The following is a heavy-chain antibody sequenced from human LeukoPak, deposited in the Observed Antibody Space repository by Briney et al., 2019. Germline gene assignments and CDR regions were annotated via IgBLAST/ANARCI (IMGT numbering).Heavy chain of an antibody. CDR1: GGSISSSSYY. D-gene: IGHD3-10*01. V-gene: IGHV4-39*01. J-gene: IGHJ4*02. Sequence: PSETLSLTCTVSGGSISSSSYYWGWIRQPPGKGLEWIGSIYYSGTTYYSPSLKSRVTISVDTSKNQFSLKLSSVTAADTAVYYCARLYGSGSYWVYRGQGTLVTVSS. CDR3: ARLYGSGSYWVY. CDR2: IYYSGTT.